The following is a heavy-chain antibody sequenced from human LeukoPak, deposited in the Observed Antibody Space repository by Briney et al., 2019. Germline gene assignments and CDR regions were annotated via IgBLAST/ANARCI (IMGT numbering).Heavy chain of an antibody. J-gene: IGHJ6*03. CDR2: IQYDGRNK. CDR3: AKDKNESCDYSSMDV. CDR1: GFTFSCYA. D-gene: IGHD2/OR15-2a*01. Sequence: PGGSLRLSCAASGFTFSCYAMLWVRQAPGKGLEWVAFIQYDGRNKCCADSVKGRFTVSRDNSKNTLYLQMNSLRVEDTAIYYCAKDKNESCDYSSMDVWGKGTTVTVSS. V-gene: IGHV3-30*02.